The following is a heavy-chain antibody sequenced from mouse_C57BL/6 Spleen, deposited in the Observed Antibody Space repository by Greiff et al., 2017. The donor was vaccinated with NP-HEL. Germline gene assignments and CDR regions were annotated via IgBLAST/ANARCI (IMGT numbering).Heavy chain of an antibody. J-gene: IGHJ4*01. Sequence: VQLQQPGAELVMPGASVKLSCKASGYTFTSYWMHWVKQRPGQGLEWIGEIDPSDSYTNYNQKFKGKSTLTVDKSSSTAYMQLSSLTSEDSAVDYCARRGDGYYDYAMDYWGQGTSVTVSS. CDR3: ARRGDGYYDYAMDY. V-gene: IGHV1-69*01. CDR2: IDPSDSYT. D-gene: IGHD2-3*01. CDR1: GYTFTSYW.